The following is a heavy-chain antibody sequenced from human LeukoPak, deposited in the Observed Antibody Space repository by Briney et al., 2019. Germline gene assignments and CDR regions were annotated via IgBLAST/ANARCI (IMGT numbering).Heavy chain of an antibody. CDR2: ISYSGST. V-gene: IGHV4-59*08. CDR3: ARKSSRGGFNGYDFWYFDL. D-gene: IGHD5-12*01. J-gene: IGHJ2*01. CDR1: GGSISSYF. Sequence: PSETLSLTCTVSGGSISSYFWSWLRQPPGKRLDWIGYISYSGSTDYNPSLKSRVTLSVDTSKNRLSLKLSSVTAADTAVYYCARKSSRGGFNGYDFWYFDLWGRGTLVTVSS.